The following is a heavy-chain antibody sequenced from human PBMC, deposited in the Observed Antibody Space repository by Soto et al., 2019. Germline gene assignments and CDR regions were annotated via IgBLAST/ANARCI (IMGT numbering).Heavy chain of an antibody. CDR1: GGSFSSYT. J-gene: IGHJ5*02. V-gene: IGHV1-69*04. D-gene: IGHD6-13*01. CDR3: ARDEIAAAANWFDP. Sequence: SVKVSCKASGGSFSSYTISWVRQAPGQGLEWMGRIIPILGIANYAQKFQGRVTITADKSTSTAYMELSSLRSEDTAVYYCARDEIAAAANWFDPWGQGTLVTVSS. CDR2: IIPILGIA.